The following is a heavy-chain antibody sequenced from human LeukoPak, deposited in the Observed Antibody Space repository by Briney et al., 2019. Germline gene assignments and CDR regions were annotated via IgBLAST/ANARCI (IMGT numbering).Heavy chain of an antibody. CDR2: IYSGGST. Sequence: GGSLRLSCAASGFTVSSNYMSWVRQAPGKGLEWVSVIYSGGSTYYADSVKGRFTVSRDNSKNTLSLQMNSLRAEDTALYYCTRDLSASFDYWGQGTLVTVSS. D-gene: IGHD3-16*02. V-gene: IGHV3-66*01. CDR3: TRDLSASFDY. J-gene: IGHJ4*02. CDR1: GFTVSSNY.